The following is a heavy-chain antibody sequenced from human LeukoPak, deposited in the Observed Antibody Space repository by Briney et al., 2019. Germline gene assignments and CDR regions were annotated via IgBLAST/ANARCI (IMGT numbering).Heavy chain of an antibody. CDR1: GYSNSSGYY. D-gene: IGHD3-22*01. Sequence: SETLSLTCTVSGYSNSSGYYWGWIRQPPGKGLEWIGNIWHSGITYYNPSLKSRVTISVDTSKNQLSLKLGSVTAADTAVYYCARVAYFDNSGYYYNFDYWSQGTLVTVSS. J-gene: IGHJ4*02. V-gene: IGHV4-38-2*02. CDR2: IWHSGIT. CDR3: ARVAYFDNSGYYYNFDY.